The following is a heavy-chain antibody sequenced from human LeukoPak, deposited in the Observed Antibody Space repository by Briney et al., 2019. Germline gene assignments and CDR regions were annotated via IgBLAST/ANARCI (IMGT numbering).Heavy chain of an antibody. D-gene: IGHD3-10*01. V-gene: IGHV1-69*02. Sequence: GASVKVSCKASGGSSNNFIINWVRQAPGQGLEWVARIVPDLGITNYAQKFQGRVTITADESTSTAYLELSSLRSEDTAVYYCARVYYGSGHFPPGYYYYYYYMDVWGKGTTVTVSS. CDR3: ARVYYGSGHFPPGYYYYYYYMDV. J-gene: IGHJ6*03. CDR1: GGSSNNFI. CDR2: IVPDLGIT.